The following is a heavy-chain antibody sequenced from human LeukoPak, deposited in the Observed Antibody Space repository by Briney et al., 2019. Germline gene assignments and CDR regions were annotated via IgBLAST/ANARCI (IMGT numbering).Heavy chain of an antibody. Sequence: PSETLSLTCAVYGGSFSGYYWSWIRQPPGKGLEWIGEINHSGSTSYNPSLKSRVTISVDTSKNQFSLKLSSVTAADTAVYYCARGLSTRSVNWGQGTLVTVSS. CDR3: ARGLSTRSVN. CDR1: GGSFSGYY. J-gene: IGHJ4*02. D-gene: IGHD4-11*01. CDR2: INHSGST. V-gene: IGHV4-34*01.